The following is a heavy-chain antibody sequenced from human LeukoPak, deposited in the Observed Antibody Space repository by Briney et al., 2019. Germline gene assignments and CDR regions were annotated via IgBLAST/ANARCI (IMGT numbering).Heavy chain of an antibody. CDR2: IDTSGRT. CDR3: ARDYCSSTSCSLNWFDP. CDR1: GGSIRSFS. Sequence: SETLSLTCIVSGGSIRSFSWSWIRQPAGKGLEWIGRIDTSGRTNYNPSLKSRVAMSVDTSKNHFSLNLSSVTAADTAVYYCARDYCSSTSCSLNWFDPRGQGTLVTVSS. J-gene: IGHJ5*02. D-gene: IGHD2-2*01. V-gene: IGHV4-4*07.